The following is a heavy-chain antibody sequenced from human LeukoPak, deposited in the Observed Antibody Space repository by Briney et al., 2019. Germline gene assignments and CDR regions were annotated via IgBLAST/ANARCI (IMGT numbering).Heavy chain of an antibody. CDR1: GYTLTELS. D-gene: IGHD2-2*01. J-gene: IGHJ6*02. Sequence: ASVKVSCTVSGYTLTELSMHWVRQAPGKGLEWMGGFDPEDGETIYAQKFQGRVTMTEDTSTDTAYMELSSLRSEDTAVYYCATADIVVVPAAQNYYYYGMDVWGQGTTVTVSS. V-gene: IGHV1-24*01. CDR2: FDPEDGET. CDR3: ATADIVVVPAAQNYYYYGMDV.